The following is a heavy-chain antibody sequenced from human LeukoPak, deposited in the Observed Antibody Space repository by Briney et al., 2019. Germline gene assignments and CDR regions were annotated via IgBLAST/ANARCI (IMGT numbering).Heavy chain of an antibody. Sequence: GGSLRLSCAASGFTFSGSGMHWVRQGPGKGLEWVAFIRYDGTDKYYADSVKGRFTISRDNAKNSVYLQMSSLRAEDTAVYHCAKYAHGSGTSFDPWGQGTLVTVSS. CDR1: GFTFSGSG. CDR3: AKYAHGSGTSFDP. D-gene: IGHD3-10*01. CDR2: IRYDGTDK. V-gene: IGHV3-30*02. J-gene: IGHJ5*02.